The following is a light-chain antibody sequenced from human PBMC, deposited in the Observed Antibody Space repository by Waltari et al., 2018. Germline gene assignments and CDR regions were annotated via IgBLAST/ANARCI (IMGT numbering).Light chain of an antibody. CDR1: QSVLYSSNNKNY. CDR2: WAS. J-gene: IGKJ1*01. V-gene: IGKV4-1*01. Sequence: DIVMTQSPDSLTVSLGERATINCKSSQSVLYSSNNKNYLAWFQQKPGQPPKLLIYWASTRESGVPDRFSGSGSGTDFTLTISSLQAEDVAVYYCQQYYGIPGFGKGTKVAIK. CDR3: QQYYGIPG.